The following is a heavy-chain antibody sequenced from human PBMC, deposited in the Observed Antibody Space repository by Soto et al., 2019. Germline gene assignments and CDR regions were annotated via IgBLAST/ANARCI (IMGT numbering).Heavy chain of an antibody. CDR2: MTRDGSTT. CDR3: TRDRNYYYMDV. J-gene: IGHJ6*03. V-gene: IGHV3-74*01. CDR1: GFTFSPYW. Sequence: EVQLVESGGGLVQPGGSLRLSCAASGFTFSPYWMHWVRQAPGKGLMWVSRMTRDGSTTYADSVKGRFTISRDNAKNTLYLQMTSLRVDDTAVYYCTRDRNYYYMDVWGKGTTVTVSS.